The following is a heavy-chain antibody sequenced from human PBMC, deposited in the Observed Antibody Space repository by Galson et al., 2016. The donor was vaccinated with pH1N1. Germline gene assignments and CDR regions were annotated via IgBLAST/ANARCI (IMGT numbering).Heavy chain of an antibody. Sequence: SLRLSCAASGFNFSNYWMHWVRQAPGKGLQWVAKINQDGDKKYYVGTVEGRFTITRDNAKTSMYLQMNNLRDEDTALYFCSSRYFDYWGQGALVTFSS. CDR1: GFNFSNYW. J-gene: IGHJ4*02. D-gene: IGHD3-9*01. V-gene: IGHV3-7*01. CDR3: SSRYFDY. CDR2: INQDGDKK.